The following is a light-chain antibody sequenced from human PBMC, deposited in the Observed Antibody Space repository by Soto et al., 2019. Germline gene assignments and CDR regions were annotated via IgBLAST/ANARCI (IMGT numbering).Light chain of an antibody. Sequence: EIVLTQSPGTLSLSPGERATLSCRASQSVRSNYLAWYQQKSGQAPRLLIFGASNRATGIPDRFSGSGSGTDSTLTIGRLQPEDFAVYYCQQYGSSPITFGQGTRLEIK. CDR3: QQYGSSPIT. CDR1: QSVRSNY. CDR2: GAS. V-gene: IGKV3-20*01. J-gene: IGKJ5*01.